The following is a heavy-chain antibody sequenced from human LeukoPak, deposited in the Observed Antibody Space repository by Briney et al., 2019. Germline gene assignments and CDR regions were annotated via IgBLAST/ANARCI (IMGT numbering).Heavy chain of an antibody. CDR1: GGTFSGYA. J-gene: IGHJ6*04. D-gene: IGHD3-10*01. CDR2: IIPIFGTA. CDR3: ARSYYNGSGSYGYYGMDV. Sequence: SVKVSCEASGGTFSGYAISWVRQAPGQGLEWVGRIIPIFGTANYAQKFQGRVTITAEKSTSTAYMELSSLRSEDTAVYYCARSYYNGSGSYGYYGMDVWGKGTTVTVSS. V-gene: IGHV1-69*06.